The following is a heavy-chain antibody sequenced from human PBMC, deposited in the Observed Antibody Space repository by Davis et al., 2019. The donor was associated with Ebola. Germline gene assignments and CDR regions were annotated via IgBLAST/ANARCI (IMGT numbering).Heavy chain of an antibody. V-gene: IGHV4-59*01. CDR1: GGSINSYF. CDR3: VRTHMNRGVIILTY. D-gene: IGHD3-10*01. Sequence: SETLSLTCTVSGGSINSYFWSWIRQPPGKGLEYIGYIYYRGTTKYNPSLKSRLTISMDTSKNQFSLRLSSVTAADTAVYYCVRTHMNRGVIILTYWGQGTLVTVSS. CDR2: IYYRGTT. J-gene: IGHJ4*02.